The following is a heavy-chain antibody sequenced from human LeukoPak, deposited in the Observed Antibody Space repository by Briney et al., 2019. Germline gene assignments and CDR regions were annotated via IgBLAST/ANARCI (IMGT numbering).Heavy chain of an antibody. CDR2: INHSGST. Sequence: SETLSLTCAVYGGSFSGYYWSWIRQPPGKGLEWIGEINHSGSTNYNPSLKSRVTISVDTSKNQFSLKLSSVTAADTAVYYCARDENGYVWGSFRAWGQGTLVTVSS. CDR3: ARDENGYVWGSFRA. V-gene: IGHV4-34*01. D-gene: IGHD3-16*02. CDR1: GGSFSGYY. J-gene: IGHJ5*02.